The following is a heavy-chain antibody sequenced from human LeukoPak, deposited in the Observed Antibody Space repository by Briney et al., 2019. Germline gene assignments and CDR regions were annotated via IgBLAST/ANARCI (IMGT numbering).Heavy chain of an antibody. J-gene: IGHJ5*02. Sequence: PGRSLRLSCAASGFTFSSYAMHWVRQAPGKGLEWVAVISYDGSNKYYADSVKGRFTISRDNSKNTLYLQMNSLRAEDTAVYYCARGYSSSWVDPWGQGTLVTVSS. CDR1: GFTFSSYA. D-gene: IGHD6-13*01. CDR2: ISYDGSNK. CDR3: ARGYSSSWVDP. V-gene: IGHV3-30-3*01.